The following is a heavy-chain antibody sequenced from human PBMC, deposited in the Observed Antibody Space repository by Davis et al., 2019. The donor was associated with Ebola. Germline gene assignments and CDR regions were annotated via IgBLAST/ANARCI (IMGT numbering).Heavy chain of an antibody. CDR2: ISSSSSYI. D-gene: IGHD4-17*01. V-gene: IGHV3-21*01. Sequence: PGGSLRLSCAASGFTFSSYSMNWVRQAPGKGLEWVSSISSSSSYIYYADSVKGRFTISRDNAKNSLYLQMNSLRAEDTAVYYCARDFYGDDAFDIWGQGTMVTVSS. CDR1: GFTFSSYS. CDR3: ARDFYGDDAFDI. J-gene: IGHJ3*02.